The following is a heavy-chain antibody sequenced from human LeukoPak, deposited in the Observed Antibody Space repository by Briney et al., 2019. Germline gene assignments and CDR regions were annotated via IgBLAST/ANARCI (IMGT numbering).Heavy chain of an antibody. CDR1: GFTFSSYA. V-gene: IGHV3-23*01. J-gene: IGHJ4*02. Sequence: AVSVRLSCAASGFTFSSYAMSWVRQAPGKGLEWVSGISVSRGSTYFADSVKGRFTISRDNSKNTLYLQMNSLRAEDTAVYYCAKHGGGDCYREVDYWGQGTLDTLPS. CDR3: AKHGGGDCYREVDY. D-gene: IGHD2-21*02. CDR2: ISVSRGST.